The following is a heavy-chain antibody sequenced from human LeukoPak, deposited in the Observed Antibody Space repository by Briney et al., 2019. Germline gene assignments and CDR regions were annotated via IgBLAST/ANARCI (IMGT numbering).Heavy chain of an antibody. CDR1: GFTFTRFS. V-gene: IGHV3-7*01. D-gene: IGHD3-3*01. J-gene: IGHJ5*02. Sequence: PGGSLRLSCAASGFTFTRFSLTWVRQSPGKGVEWVANINPDGTKTTYVGSVEGRFAISRDNAKNSVFLLMTSLRAVDTAMYYCATAPASVDSSWGQGTLVAVSS. CDR2: INPDGTKT. CDR3: ATAPASVDSS.